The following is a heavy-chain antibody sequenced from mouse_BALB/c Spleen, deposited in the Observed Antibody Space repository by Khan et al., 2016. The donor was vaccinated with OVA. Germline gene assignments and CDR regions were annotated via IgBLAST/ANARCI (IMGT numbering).Heavy chain of an antibody. J-gene: IGHJ3*01. D-gene: IGHD1-1*01. V-gene: IGHV14-3*02. CDR3: ARMTYYDGSY. CDR2: IDPANGYT. CDR1: GFNIKDTY. Sequence: VQLQQSGAELEKPGASVKLSCKTSGFNIKDTYINWVKQGPEQGLVWIGRIDPANGYTKFDPRFRGKATLTTDTSSNTAYLQLSILTSEDTAVYYCARMTYYDGSYWGQGTLVTVSS.